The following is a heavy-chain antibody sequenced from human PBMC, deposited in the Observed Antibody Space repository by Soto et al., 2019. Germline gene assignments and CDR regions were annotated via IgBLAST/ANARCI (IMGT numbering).Heavy chain of an antibody. V-gene: IGHV1-18*01. D-gene: IGHD1-1*01. CDR2: ISTHNGNT. CDR1: GYTFTSYG. J-gene: IGHJ4*02. CDR3: ARGRYGDY. Sequence: QVHLVQSGAEVKKPGASVKVSCKASGYTFTSYGITWVRQAPGQGLEWMGWISTHNGNTDYAQKLQGRVIVTRDTSTSTAYMELRSLRSDDTAVYYCARGRYGDYWGQGALVTVSS.